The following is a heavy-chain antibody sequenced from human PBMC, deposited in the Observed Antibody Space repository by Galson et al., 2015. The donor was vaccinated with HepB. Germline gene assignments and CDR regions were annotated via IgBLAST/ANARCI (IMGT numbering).Heavy chain of an antibody. Sequence: SLRLSCAASGFTFSSYSMNWVRQAPGQGLEWVSFISSSSSYIYYADSVKGRFTISRDNAKNSPYLEMNSLRSEDTAVYYCARDRWVDFWSSYYHYDMDVWGQGTTVTVSS. J-gene: IGHJ6*02. CDR2: ISSSSSYI. CDR1: GFTFSSYS. CDR3: ARDRWVDFWSSYYHYDMDV. D-gene: IGHD3-3*01. V-gene: IGHV3-21*01.